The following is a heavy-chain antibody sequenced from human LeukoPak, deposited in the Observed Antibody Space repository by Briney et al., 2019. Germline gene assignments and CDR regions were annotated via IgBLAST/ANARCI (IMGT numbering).Heavy chain of an antibody. D-gene: IGHD4-17*01. CDR3: ASIRYGVGRDY. J-gene: IGHJ4*02. CDR1: GGTFSSYA. Sequence: GASVKVSCKASGGTFSSYAISWVRQAPGQGLEWMGGIIPIFGTANYAQKFQGRVTITADKSTSTAYMELSSLRSEDTAVYYCASIRYGVGRDYWGQGTLVTVSS. V-gene: IGHV1-69*06. CDR2: IIPIFGTA.